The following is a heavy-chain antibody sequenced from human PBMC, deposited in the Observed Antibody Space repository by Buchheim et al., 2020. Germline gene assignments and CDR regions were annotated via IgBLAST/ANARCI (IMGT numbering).Heavy chain of an antibody. CDR3: AKDIVSGAFDY. CDR2: ISYDGSNK. D-gene: IGHD2-15*01. Sequence: QVQLVESGGGVVQPGRSLRLSCAASGFTFSSYGMHWVRQAPGKGLEWVAVISYDGSNKYYADSVKGRFTISRDNSKNTLYLQMNSLRAEDTAVYYCAKDIVSGAFDYWGQRTL. J-gene: IGHJ4*02. V-gene: IGHV3-30*18. CDR1: GFTFSSYG.